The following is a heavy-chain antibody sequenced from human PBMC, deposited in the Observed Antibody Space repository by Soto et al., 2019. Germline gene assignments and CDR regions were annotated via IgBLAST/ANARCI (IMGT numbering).Heavy chain of an antibody. V-gene: IGHV3-23*01. CDR2: IGGRGGST. J-gene: IGHJ3*02. CDR1: GFTFSSYA. CDR3: ARDLYPSGAFAI. Sequence: LRLSCAASGFTFSSYAMSWVRQAPGKGLEWGSVIGGRGGSTYYADSVKGRFTVSRDNAKKTMSLQMNSLRADDTAVYYSARDLYPSGAFAIWGQGTTV.